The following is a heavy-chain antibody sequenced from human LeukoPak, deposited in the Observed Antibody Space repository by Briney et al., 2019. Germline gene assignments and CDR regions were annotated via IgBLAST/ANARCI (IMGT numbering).Heavy chain of an antibody. D-gene: IGHD3-22*01. V-gene: IGHV3-21*01. Sequence: KSGGSLRLSCAASGFTFSSYSMNWVRQAPGKGLEWVSSISSSSSYIYYADSVKGRFTISRDNAKNPLYLQMNSLRAEDTAVYYCARDRETYYYDSSGYHWGQGTLVTVSS. CDR2: ISSSSSYI. J-gene: IGHJ5*02. CDR1: GFTFSSYS. CDR3: ARDRETYYYDSSGYH.